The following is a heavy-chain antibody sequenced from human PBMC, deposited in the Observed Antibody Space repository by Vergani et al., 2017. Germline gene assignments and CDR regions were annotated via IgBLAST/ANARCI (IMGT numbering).Heavy chain of an antibody. CDR2: IYPGDSDT. D-gene: IGHD3-10*01. CDR3: ARRVTMVRGVISKYDAFDI. CDR1: GYIFPSYW. V-gene: IGHV5-51*01. Sequence: EVPLVLSGAEVKKPGVSLKIFCKGSGYIFPSYWIGWVRQMPGKGLEWMGIIYPGDSDTRYSPSFQGQVTIPADKSIRTAYLQWSSLKASDTAMYYCARRVTMVRGVISKYDAFDIWGQGTMVTVSS. J-gene: IGHJ3*02.